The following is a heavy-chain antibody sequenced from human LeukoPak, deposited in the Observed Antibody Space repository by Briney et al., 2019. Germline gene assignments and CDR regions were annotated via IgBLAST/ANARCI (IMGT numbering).Heavy chain of an antibody. CDR3: ARGYSSSWYYFDY. Sequence: GGSLRLSCAGSGFTFSSYAMHSVRQDPGKGLEYDSFISSSGGSTYYANSVKGRFTISRDNSKNTLYLQMGSLRAEDMAVYYCARGYSSSWYYFDYWGQGTLVTVS. CDR2: ISSSGGST. V-gene: IGHV3-64*01. J-gene: IGHJ4*02. CDR1: GFTFSSYA. D-gene: IGHD6-13*01.